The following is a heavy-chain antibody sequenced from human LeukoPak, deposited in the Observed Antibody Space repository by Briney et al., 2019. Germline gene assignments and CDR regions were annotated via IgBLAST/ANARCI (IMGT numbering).Heavy chain of an antibody. CDR2: IYPGDSDT. D-gene: IGHD1-26*01. Sequence: GESLKISCKGSGYSFISYWFAWVRQMPGKGLDWMGIIYPGDSDTRYSPSFQGQVTISADKSISTAYLQWSSLKASDTAMYFCARRGGSLNYFDYWGQGTLVTVSS. CDR1: GYSFISYW. J-gene: IGHJ4*02. V-gene: IGHV5-51*01. CDR3: ARRGGSLNYFDY.